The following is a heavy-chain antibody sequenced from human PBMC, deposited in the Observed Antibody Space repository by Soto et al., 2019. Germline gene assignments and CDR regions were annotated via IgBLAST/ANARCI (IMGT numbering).Heavy chain of an antibody. CDR1: GGSISSGGYS. Sequence: PSETLSLTCAVSGGSISSGGYSWSWIRQPPGKGLEWIGYIYHSGSTYYNPSLKSRVTISVDTSKNQFSLKLSSVTAADTAVYYCARDKRITIFGVVIEGDPTDYYGMDVWGQGTTVTVSS. D-gene: IGHD3-3*01. CDR3: ARDKRITIFGVVIEGDPTDYYGMDV. J-gene: IGHJ6*02. V-gene: IGHV4-30-2*05. CDR2: IYHSGST.